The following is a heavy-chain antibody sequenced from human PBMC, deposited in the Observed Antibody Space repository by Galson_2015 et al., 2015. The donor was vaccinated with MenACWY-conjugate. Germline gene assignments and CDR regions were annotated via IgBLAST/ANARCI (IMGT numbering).Heavy chain of an antibody. J-gene: IGHJ4*02. CDR1: GFTFSSYW. V-gene: IGHV3-7*03. CDR3: AREYKGTEQWLFDFDY. D-gene: IGHD6-19*01. Sequence: SLRLSCAASGFTFSSYWMSWVRQAPGKGLEWVANIKQDGSEKYYVDSVKGRFTISRDNAKNSLYLQMNSLRAEDTAVYYCAREYKGTEQWLFDFDYWCQATLVPVSS. CDR2: IKQDGSEK.